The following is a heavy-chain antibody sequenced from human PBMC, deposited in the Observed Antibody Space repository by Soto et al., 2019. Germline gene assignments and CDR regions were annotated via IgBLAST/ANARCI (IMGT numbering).Heavy chain of an antibody. CDR3: ARAAVAMDY. Sequence: PGGSLRLSCAASEFTISSYAIHWVRQAPGKGLEWVAVISYDGSSKYNSDSVKGPFTISRDKSKNTVYLQMHSLTVEDTAVYYCARAAVAMDYWGRGTLVTVSS. J-gene: IGHJ4*02. D-gene: IGHD6-19*01. CDR1: EFTISSYA. CDR2: ISYDGSSK. V-gene: IGHV3-30-3*01.